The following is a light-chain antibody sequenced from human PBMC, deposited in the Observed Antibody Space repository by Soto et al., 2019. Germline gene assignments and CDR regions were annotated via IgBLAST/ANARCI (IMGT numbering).Light chain of an antibody. V-gene: IGKV3-15*01. CDR2: GAS. CDR3: HQYNNLRP. CDR1: QSVSTN. Sequence: EIALTQSPGTLSFSPGQRATLSCRASQSVSTNLAWYQQRPGQAPRLLIYGASARATGIPDRFSGSGAGTEFTLTFSSLQSEDFAVYYCHQYNNLRPFGQG. J-gene: IGKJ5*01.